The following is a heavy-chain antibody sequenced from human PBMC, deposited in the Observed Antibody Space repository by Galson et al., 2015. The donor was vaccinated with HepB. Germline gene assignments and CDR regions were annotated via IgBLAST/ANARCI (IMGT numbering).Heavy chain of an antibody. J-gene: IGHJ4*02. CDR3: ARVTTRLRYFDWSLQPLYFDY. CDR1: GFTFSTYG. Sequence: SLRLSCAVSGFTFSTYGMHWVRQAPGKGLEWVAVIWYDGSNKYYADSVKGRFTISRDNSKNTLYLQMNSLRAEDTAVYYCARVTTRLRYFDWSLQPLYFDYWGQGTLVTVSS. CDR2: IWYDGSNK. D-gene: IGHD3-9*01. V-gene: IGHV3-30*19.